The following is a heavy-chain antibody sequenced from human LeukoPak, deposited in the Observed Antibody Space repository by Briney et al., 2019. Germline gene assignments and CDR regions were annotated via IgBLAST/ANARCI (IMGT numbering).Heavy chain of an antibody. CDR3: ARDVFFRAHNWFDP. CDR2: IHYTGSA. J-gene: IGHJ5*02. D-gene: IGHD3-16*01. CDR1: GGSFSGYY. Sequence: SETLSLTCAVYGGSFSGYYWTWIRQPPGKGLEWIGEIHYTGSANYNPSLKSRVTMSLDTSRNQISLRLTSVTAADTAVYYCARDVFFRAHNWFDPWGQGTLVTVSS. V-gene: IGHV4-34*01.